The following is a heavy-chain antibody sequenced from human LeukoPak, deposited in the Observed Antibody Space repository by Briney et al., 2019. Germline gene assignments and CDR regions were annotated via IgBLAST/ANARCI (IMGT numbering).Heavy chain of an antibody. CDR2: ISSSSSYI. J-gene: IGHJ6*03. CDR1: GFSLSNYN. CDR3: SRDRSGWGSETYDYYYMDV. D-gene: IGHD6-19*01. Sequence: GGSLRLSWAASGFSLSNYNMNWVRQAPGEGVGWVSSISSSSSYIYCADSLEGGSTISRDTAKNSLYLQMNSLRAEDRAVYYCSRDRSGWGSETYDYYYMDVWGKGTAVTISS. V-gene: IGHV3-21*01.